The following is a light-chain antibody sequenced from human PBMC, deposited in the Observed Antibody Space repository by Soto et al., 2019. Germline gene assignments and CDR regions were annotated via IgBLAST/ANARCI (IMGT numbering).Light chain of an antibody. CDR2: GAS. CDR3: QQRADWPIT. J-gene: IGKJ5*01. CDR1: QSVRSSY. V-gene: IGKV3D-20*02. Sequence: EIVLTQSPVTLSLSPGERATLSCRASQSVRSSYLAWYQQKPGQAPRLLIYGASNRATGIPARFSGSGSGTDFTLTISSLEPDDFAVYYCQQRADWPITFGQGTRLEIK.